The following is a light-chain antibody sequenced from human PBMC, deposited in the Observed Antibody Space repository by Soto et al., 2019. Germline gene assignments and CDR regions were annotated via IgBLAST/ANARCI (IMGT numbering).Light chain of an antibody. CDR1: ESVNSNY. J-gene: IGKJ2*01. Sequence: EIVLTQSPVTLSLSPGESATLSCRASESVNSNYLAWYQQKPGQAPRLLIFGASSRATGIPNRFSGSGSGTDLTLNISGLEPEDFAVYYCHQYGLLPRHPFGQGTKLEIK. CDR3: HQYGLLPRHP. CDR2: GAS. V-gene: IGKV3-20*01.